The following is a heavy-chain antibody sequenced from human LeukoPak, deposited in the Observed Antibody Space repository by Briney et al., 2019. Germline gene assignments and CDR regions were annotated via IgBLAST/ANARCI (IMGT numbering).Heavy chain of an antibody. CDR1: GFMFSNYS. Sequence: PGGSLRLSSPASGFMFSNYSMHWARHAPGKRQEWGAAICYDGSNIFYADSVKGRFTISRDNSKNALYLQMNRLRAEDTADYYCAKEGDRGEALYYYFMDVWGNGTTVTVSS. V-gene: IGHV3-33*06. D-gene: IGHD3-10*01. CDR3: AKEGDRGEALYYYFMDV. J-gene: IGHJ6*03. CDR2: ICYDGSNI.